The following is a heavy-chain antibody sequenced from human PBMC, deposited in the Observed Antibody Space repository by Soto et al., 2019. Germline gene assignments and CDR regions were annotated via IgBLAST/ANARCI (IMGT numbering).Heavy chain of an antibody. D-gene: IGHD3-9*01. CDR1: GGSISSYY. CDR3: ARISEILTGYYFDY. Sequence: SETLSLTCTVSGGSISSYYWSWIRQPPGKGLEWIGYIYYSGSTNYNPSLKSRVTISVDTSKNQFSLKLSSVTAADTAVYYCARISEILTGYYFDYWGQGTLVTVSS. V-gene: IGHV4-59*01. CDR2: IYYSGST. J-gene: IGHJ4*02.